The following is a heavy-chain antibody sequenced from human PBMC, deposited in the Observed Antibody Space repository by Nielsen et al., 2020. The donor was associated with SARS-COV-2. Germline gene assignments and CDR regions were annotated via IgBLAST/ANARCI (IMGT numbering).Heavy chain of an antibody. D-gene: IGHD3-10*01. J-gene: IGHJ6*02. CDR1: GGSFSGYY. Sequence: SETLSLTCAVYGGSFSGYYWSWIRQPPGKGLEWIGEINHSGSTNYNPSLKSRVTISVDTSTNQFSLKLSSVTAADTAVYYCARGLLWFGELYYYYYGMDVWGQGTTVTVSS. V-gene: IGHV4-34*09. CDR2: INHSGST. CDR3: ARGLLWFGELYYYYYGMDV.